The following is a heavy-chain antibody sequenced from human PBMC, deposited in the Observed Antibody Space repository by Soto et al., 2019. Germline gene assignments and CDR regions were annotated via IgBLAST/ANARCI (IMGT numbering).Heavy chain of an antibody. D-gene: IGHD2-21*02. J-gene: IGHJ3*02. CDR1: GGSISSGGYY. CDR3: ARAERGVVVTAVDAFDI. Sequence: QVQLQESGPGLVKPSQTLSLTCTVSGGSISSGGYYWSWIRQHPGKGLEWIGYIYYSGSTYYNPSLKSRVTISVDTSKNPFSLKLSSVTAADTAVYYCARAERGVVVTAVDAFDIWGQGTMVTVSS. V-gene: IGHV4-31*03. CDR2: IYYSGST.